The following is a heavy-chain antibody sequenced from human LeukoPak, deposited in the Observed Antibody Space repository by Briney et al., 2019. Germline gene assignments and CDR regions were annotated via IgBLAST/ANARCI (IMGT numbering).Heavy chain of an antibody. CDR2: IGTAGDT. J-gene: IGHJ6*02. V-gene: IGHV3-13*04. CDR3: ARMAVRGRGTEYYGMDV. D-gene: IGHD1-14*01. CDR1: GFTFSSYD. Sequence: GGSLRLSCAASGFTFSSYDIHWVRQATGKGLEWVSAIGTAGDTYYPGSVKGRFTISRENAKNSLYLQMNSLRAGDTAVYYCARMAVRGRGTEYYGMDVWGQGTTVTVSS.